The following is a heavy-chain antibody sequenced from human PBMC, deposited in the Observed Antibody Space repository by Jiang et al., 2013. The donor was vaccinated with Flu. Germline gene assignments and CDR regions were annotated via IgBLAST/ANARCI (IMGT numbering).Heavy chain of an antibody. CDR1: GDSVSSNSAA. D-gene: IGHD6-6*01. CDR2: TYYRSKWYH. CDR3: AYSSSSVVGYFDY. Sequence: QTLSLTCAISGDSVSSNSAAWNWIRQSPSRGLEWLGRTYYRSKWYHDYAPFIKGRMTINPDTSKNQVSLQLNSVTPEDTAVYYCAYSSSSVVGYFDYWGRGTLVTVSS. V-gene: IGHV6-1*01. J-gene: IGHJ4*02.